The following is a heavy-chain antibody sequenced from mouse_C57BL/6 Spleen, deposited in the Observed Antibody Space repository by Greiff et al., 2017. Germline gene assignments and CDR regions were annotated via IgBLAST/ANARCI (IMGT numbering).Heavy chain of an antibody. CDR2: IDPSDSYT. D-gene: IGHD4-1*01. CDR1: GYTFTSYW. Sequence: QVQLQQPGAELVMPGASVKLSCKASGYTFTSYWMHWVKQRPGQGLEWIGEIDPSDSYTNYNQKFKGKSTLTVDKSSSTAYMQLSSLTSEDSAVYYCARAVPNFHFDYWGQGTTLTVSS. CDR3: ARAVPNFHFDY. J-gene: IGHJ2*01. V-gene: IGHV1-69*01.